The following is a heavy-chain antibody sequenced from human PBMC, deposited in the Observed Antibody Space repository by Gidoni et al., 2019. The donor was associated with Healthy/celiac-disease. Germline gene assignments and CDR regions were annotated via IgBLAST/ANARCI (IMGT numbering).Heavy chain of an antibody. J-gene: IGHJ4*02. CDR2: INAGNGNT. CDR1: GYTFTSYA. D-gene: IGHD4-17*01. CDR3: AITYLHDYGGNS. V-gene: IGHV1-3*01. Sequence: QVQLVQSGAEVKTPGASVKVSCKASGYTFTSYAMHWVRQAPGQMLEWMGWINAGNGNTTYSQRFQGRVTITRDTSASTAYMELSSLRSEDTAVYYCAITYLHDYGGNSWGQGTLVTVSS.